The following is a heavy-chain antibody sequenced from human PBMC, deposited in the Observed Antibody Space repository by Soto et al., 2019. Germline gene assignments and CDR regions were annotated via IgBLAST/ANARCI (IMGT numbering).Heavy chain of an antibody. V-gene: IGHV4-59*08. CDR1: GGSISSYY. Sequence: QVQLQESGPGLVKPSETLSLTCTVSGGSISSYYWSWIRQPPGKGLEWIGYIYYSGSTNYNPSLKSRVTISVDTSTNQFSLKLSSVTAADTAVYYCARLVWSYGTWFDPWGQGTLVTVSS. CDR3: ARLVWSYGTWFDP. D-gene: IGHD5-18*01. CDR2: IYYSGST. J-gene: IGHJ5*02.